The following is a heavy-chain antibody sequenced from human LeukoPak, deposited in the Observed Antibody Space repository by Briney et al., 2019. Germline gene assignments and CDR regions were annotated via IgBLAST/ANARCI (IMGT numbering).Heavy chain of an antibody. Sequence: GESLKISCKVSGYSFTSYCIGWVRQMPGKGLEWMGIIYPGDSGPTYSPSFQGQVTISVDKSVNTAYLQWSSLQASDTAMYYCGMSGDRVPLQDDVFNVWGQGTMVTVST. CDR1: GYSFTSYC. D-gene: IGHD1-26*01. V-gene: IGHV5-51*01. CDR3: GMSGDRVPLQDDVFNV. CDR2: IYPGDSGP. J-gene: IGHJ3*01.